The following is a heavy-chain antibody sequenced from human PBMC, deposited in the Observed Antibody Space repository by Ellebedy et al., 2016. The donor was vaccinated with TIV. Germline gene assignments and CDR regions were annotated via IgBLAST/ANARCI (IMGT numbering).Heavy chain of an antibody. CDR1: GFTLSGYW. CDR3: ARTKLSYDSLWVHFDL. D-gene: IGHD3-16*01. J-gene: IGHJ2*01. CDR2: ISYDGDSK. V-gene: IGHV3-30*03. Sequence: GESLKISCVASGFTLSGYWMHWVRQTPGKGLEWVAVISYDGDSKYYSDSVVGRFTIFRDDSKNTLYLEMNSLRVEDTALYFCARTKLSYDSLWVHFDLWGRGTQVTVSS.